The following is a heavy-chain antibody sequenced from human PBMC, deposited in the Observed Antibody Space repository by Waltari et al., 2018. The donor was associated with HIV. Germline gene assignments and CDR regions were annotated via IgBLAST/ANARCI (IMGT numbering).Heavy chain of an antibody. CDR2: ISGSGGST. V-gene: IGHV3-23*01. CDR3: AKGRFVDLGYASAQYYYGLDV. D-gene: IGHD3-10*01. CDR1: GFTFSNYA. Sequence: EVQVLESGGGLVQPGGSLRLSCAASGFTFSNYAMSWVRQAPGKGVGWLSGISGSGGSTNYADSVKGRFTISRDNSKNTLSLQMISLRAEDTAVYYCAKGRFVDLGYASAQYYYGLDVWGQGTTVTVSS. J-gene: IGHJ6*02.